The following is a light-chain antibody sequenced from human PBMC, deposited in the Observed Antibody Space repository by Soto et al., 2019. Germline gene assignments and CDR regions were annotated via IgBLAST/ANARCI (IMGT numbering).Light chain of an antibody. Sequence: QSALTQPASVSGSPGQSITISCTGTSGDIGGYNYVSWYQQHPGKAPKLMIYEVTNRPSGVATRFSGSKSGNTASLTISGLQADDEAEYYCSSYTSGSILYVFGTGTKLTVL. CDR3: SSYTSGSILYV. CDR1: SGDIGGYNY. J-gene: IGLJ1*01. CDR2: EVT. V-gene: IGLV2-14*01.